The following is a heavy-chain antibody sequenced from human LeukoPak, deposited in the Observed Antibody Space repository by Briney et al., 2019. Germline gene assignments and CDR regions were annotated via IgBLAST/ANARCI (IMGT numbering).Heavy chain of an antibody. V-gene: IGHV3-48*04. Sequence: GGSLRLSCAASGFSLGGYSMDWVRQAPGKGLEWLSYISSSSSTIYYADSVKGRFTISRDNTKNSLYMQMNSLRGEDTAVYYCARGTRAFDYWGQGTLVTVSS. J-gene: IGHJ4*02. D-gene: IGHD3-10*01. CDR1: GFSLGGYS. CDR3: ARGTRAFDY. CDR2: ISSSSSTI.